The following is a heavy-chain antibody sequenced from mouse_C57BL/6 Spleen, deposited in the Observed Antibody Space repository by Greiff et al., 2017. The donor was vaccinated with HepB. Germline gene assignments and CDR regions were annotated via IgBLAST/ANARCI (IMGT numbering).Heavy chain of an antibody. CDR3: ARHYDYDGPPWFAY. Sequence: QVHVKQSGAELVRPGTSVKVSCKASGYAFTNYLIEWVKQRPGQGLEWIGVINPGSGGTNYNEKFKGKATLTADKSSSTAYMQLSSLTSEDSAVYFCARHYDYDGPPWFAYWGQGTLVTVSA. CDR1: GYAFTNYL. J-gene: IGHJ3*01. D-gene: IGHD2-4*01. CDR2: INPGSGGT. V-gene: IGHV1-54*01.